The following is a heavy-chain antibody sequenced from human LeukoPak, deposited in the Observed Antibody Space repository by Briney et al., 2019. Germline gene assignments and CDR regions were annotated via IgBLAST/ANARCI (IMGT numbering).Heavy chain of an antibody. CDR2: ISGSGGST. Sequence: GGSLRLSCAASGFTVSSNYMSWVRQAPGKGLEWVSAISGSGGSTYYADSVKGRFTISRDNSKNTLYLQMNSLRAEDTAVYYCARHNHGYDWDFWGQGTLVTVSS. V-gene: IGHV3-23*01. CDR3: ARHNHGYDWDF. D-gene: IGHD5-12*01. J-gene: IGHJ4*02. CDR1: GFTVSSNY.